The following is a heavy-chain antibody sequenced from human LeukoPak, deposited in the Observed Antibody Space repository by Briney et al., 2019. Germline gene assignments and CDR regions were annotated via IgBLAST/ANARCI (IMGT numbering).Heavy chain of an antibody. CDR1: GGSISSGDYY. CDR3: ARDPGTIHAFDI. CDR2: IYYSGST. D-gene: IGHD4-17*01. J-gene: IGHJ3*02. Sequence: KPSETLSLTCTVSGGSISSGDYYGSWIRQPPGKGLEGIGYIYYSGSTYYNPSLKSRVTISVDTSKNQFSLKLSSVTAADTAVYYCARDPGTIHAFDIWGQGTMVTVSS. V-gene: IGHV4-30-4*01.